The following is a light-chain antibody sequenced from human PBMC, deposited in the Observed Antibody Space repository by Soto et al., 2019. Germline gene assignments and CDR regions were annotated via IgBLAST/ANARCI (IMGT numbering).Light chain of an antibody. CDR3: QQANDFPIT. V-gene: IGKV1-12*01. CDR2: AVS. Sequence: DIQMTQSPSSVSASVGDRVTITCRASQGINNWLAWYQQKPGKAPKLLISAVSSLQGGVPSRFSGSGSGTDFTLTISSLQPEDFATYYCQQANDFPITFGQGTRLETK. J-gene: IGKJ5*01. CDR1: QGINNW.